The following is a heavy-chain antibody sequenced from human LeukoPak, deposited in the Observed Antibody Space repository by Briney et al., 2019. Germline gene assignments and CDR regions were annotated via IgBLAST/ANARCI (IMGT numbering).Heavy chain of an antibody. CDR3: AKDRRFLEWKDAFDV. Sequence: GRSLRLSCAASGFTVSSNYMSWVRQAPGKGLEWVSVIYSGGSTYYADSVKGRFTISRDNSKNTVYLQMNGLRADNTAVYYCAKDRRFLEWKDAFDVWGQGTMVTVSS. CDR1: GFTVSSNY. D-gene: IGHD3-3*01. V-gene: IGHV3-53*01. CDR2: IYSGGST. J-gene: IGHJ3*01.